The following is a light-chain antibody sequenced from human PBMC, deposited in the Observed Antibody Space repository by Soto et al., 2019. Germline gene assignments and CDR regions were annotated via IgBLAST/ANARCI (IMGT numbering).Light chain of an antibody. CDR2: TAS. V-gene: IGKV3D-15*01. J-gene: IGKJ1*01. Sequence: VVANAANALSASPAARFSLSCRASQSVNHNLAWYQQKPGQAPRLLIHTASTRATGIPARFSGSGSRTDFTLTISSLQSEDFAVYYCQQYNTWPPRCTFGEGTKVDIK. CDR1: QSVNHN. CDR3: QQYNTWPPRCT.